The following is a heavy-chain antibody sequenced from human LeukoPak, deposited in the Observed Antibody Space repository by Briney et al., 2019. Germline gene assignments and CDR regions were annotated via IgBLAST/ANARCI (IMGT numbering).Heavy chain of an antibody. J-gene: IGHJ4*02. CDR1: GYTFTGYY. CDR2: INPNSGGT. Sequence: ASVKVSCQASGYTFTGYYMHWVRQAPAQGLEWMGWINPNSGGTNYAQKFQGRVTMTRDTSISTAYMELSRLRSDDTAVYYCARDVSKPGRLQHYWGQGTLVSASS. CDR3: ARDVSKPGRLQHY. D-gene: IGHD5-24*01. V-gene: IGHV1-2*02.